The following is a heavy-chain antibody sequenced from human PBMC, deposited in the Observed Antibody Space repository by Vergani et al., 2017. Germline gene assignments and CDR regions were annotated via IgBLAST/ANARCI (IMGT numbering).Heavy chain of an antibody. D-gene: IGHD5-24*01. CDR2: INPNSGDT. CDR1: GYTFTGYY. Sequence: QVQLVQSGAEVKKPGASVKVSCKASGYTFTGYYIHWVRQAPGQGLEWMGWINPNSGDTNYAQKFQGRVTMTRDTSISTAYMELSRLRSDDTAVYYCARDRDGYNDFDYWGQGTLVTVSS. CDR3: ARDRDGYNDFDY. V-gene: IGHV1-2*02. J-gene: IGHJ4*02.